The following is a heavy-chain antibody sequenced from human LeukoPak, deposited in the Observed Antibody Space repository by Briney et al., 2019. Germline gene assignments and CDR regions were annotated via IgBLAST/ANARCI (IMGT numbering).Heavy chain of an antibody. J-gene: IGHJ3*02. V-gene: IGHV4-4*07. CDR3: ARGPYSYDSSGAFDI. CDR1: GGAISNDH. D-gene: IGHD3-22*01. Sequence: SETLSLTCTVSGGAISNDHWSWIRQPAGKGLEWIGRISSSGSTNYNPSLKSRVTISVDTSKNQFSLKLSSVTAADTAVYFCARGPYSYDSSGAFDIWGQGTMVTVSS. CDR2: ISSSGST.